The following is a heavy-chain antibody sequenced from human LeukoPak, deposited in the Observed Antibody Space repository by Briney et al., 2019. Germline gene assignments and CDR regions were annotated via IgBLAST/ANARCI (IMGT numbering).Heavy chain of an antibody. CDR2: ISAYNGNT. CDR3: ARGSFVDMTWYFDS. D-gene: IGHD5-12*01. V-gene: IGHV1-18*04. CDR1: GYTFTSHG. J-gene: IGHJ4*02. Sequence: ASVKVSCKASGYTFTSHGITWVRQAPGQGLQWMGWISAYNGNTNYAQKFQDRVTMTTGTSTSTAYMELRSLRSDDTAVYYCARGSFVDMTWYFDSWGQGTLVTVSS.